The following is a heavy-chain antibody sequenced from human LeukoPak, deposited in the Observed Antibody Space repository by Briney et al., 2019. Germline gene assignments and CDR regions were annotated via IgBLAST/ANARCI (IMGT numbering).Heavy chain of an antibody. CDR1: GYTFTRYD. V-gene: IGHV1-8*03. CDR3: ARLYYYASSGYDALDI. D-gene: IGHD3-22*01. J-gene: IGHJ3*02. CDR2: MYGNRGKT. Sequence: ASVSVSCKPSGYTFTRYDINGGRQGPGQGLERVGGMYGNRGKTAYAQTLRGGVTITRKSSISTAYMELSSLRSEDTAVYYCARLYYYASSGYDALDIWGQGTMVAVSS.